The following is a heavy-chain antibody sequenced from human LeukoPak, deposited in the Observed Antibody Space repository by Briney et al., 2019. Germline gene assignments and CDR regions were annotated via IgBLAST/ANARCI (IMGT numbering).Heavy chain of an antibody. CDR3: ARDRSISGVVTIDF. V-gene: IGHV3-7*01. J-gene: IGHJ4*02. D-gene: IGHD3-3*01. Sequence: PGGSLRLSCAASGFTFSKSWMTWVRQAPGKGLEWVANIRPDGSETYYVDSVMGRFTISRDNAKNSVYLQMNSLRAKDTAVYYCARDRSISGVVTIDFWGQGTLVTVSS. CDR1: GFTFSKSW. CDR2: IRPDGSET.